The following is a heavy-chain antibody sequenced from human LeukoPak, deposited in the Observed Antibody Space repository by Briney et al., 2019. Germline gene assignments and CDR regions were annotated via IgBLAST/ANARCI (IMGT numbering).Heavy chain of an antibody. CDR2: ISGSGGST. V-gene: IGHV3-23*01. D-gene: IGHD3-10*01. Sequence: PGGSLRLSCAASGFTFSSYAMSWVRQAPGKGLEWVSAISGSGGSTYYADSVKGRFTISRDNSKNTLYLQMNSLRAEDTAVYYCAKDYYGSGSYQSDAFDIWGQGTMVTVSS. CDR3: AKDYYGSGSYQSDAFDI. CDR1: GFTFSSYA. J-gene: IGHJ3*02.